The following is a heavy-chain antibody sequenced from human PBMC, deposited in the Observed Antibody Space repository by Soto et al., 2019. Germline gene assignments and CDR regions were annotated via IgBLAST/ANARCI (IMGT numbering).Heavy chain of an antibody. J-gene: IGHJ4*02. D-gene: IGHD3-10*01. CDR3: VRGRGPMNRGYFYS. CDR1: GFKFDGFD. V-gene: IGHV3-9*01. CDR2: INWNSGDK. Sequence: VQMVESGGGLVKPGMALRLSCVTSGFKFDGFDMHWVRQGQGKGLEWVAGINWNSGDKDSGESAKGRFVISSDNGKRSLDLQINSLRPEDAAVYYGVRGRGPMNRGYFYSWGRGTLVTVSP.